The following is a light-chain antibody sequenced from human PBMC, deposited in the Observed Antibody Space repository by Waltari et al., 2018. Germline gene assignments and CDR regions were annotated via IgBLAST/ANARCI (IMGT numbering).Light chain of an antibody. CDR1: QHILYTSNNKNY. V-gene: IGKV4-1*01. J-gene: IGKJ4*01. CDR2: WAS. CDR3: QQYFTTPLT. Sequence: DIVMTQSPDSLVVSVGARATINCTPSQHILYTSNNKNYLAWYPQKPGQPPKLLIFWASTRESGVPDRFSGSGSGTDFTLTISGLQAEDVAVYYCQQYFTTPLTFGGGTKVEI.